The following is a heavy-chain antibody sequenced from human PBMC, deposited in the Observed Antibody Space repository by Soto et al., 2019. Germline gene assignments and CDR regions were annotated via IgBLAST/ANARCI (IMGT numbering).Heavy chain of an antibody. V-gene: IGHV4-30-4*01. CDR3: AREATSRWLQFRAFDI. CDR2: IYYSGST. D-gene: IGHD5-12*01. J-gene: IGHJ3*02. CDR1: GGSISSGDYY. Sequence: QVQLQESGPGLVKPSQTLSLTCTVSGGSISSGDYYWSWIRQPPGKGLEWIGYIYYSGSTYYNPSLKSRVTISVDTSKNQFSLKLSSVTAADTAVYYCAREATSRWLQFRAFDIWGQGTMVTVSS.